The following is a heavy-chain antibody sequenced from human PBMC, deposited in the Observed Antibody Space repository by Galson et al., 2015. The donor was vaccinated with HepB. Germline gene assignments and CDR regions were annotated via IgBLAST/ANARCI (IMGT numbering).Heavy chain of an antibody. J-gene: IGHJ4*02. CDR3: AKDPYLYSALAGTMAGFDY. CDR2: ISYDGSNK. Sequence: SLRLSCAASGFTFSNYSMHWVRQAPGKGLEWVAGISYDGSNKYYADSVKGRFTISRDNSKNTLYLQMNSLRAEDTALYYCAKDPYLYSALAGTMAGFDYWGQGTLVTVSS. CDR1: GFTFSNYS. V-gene: IGHV3-30*18. D-gene: IGHD6-19*01.